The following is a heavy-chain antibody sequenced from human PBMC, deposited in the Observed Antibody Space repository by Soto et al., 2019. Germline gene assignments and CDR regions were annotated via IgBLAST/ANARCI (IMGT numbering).Heavy chain of an antibody. CDR1: GFPFVDYR. CDR2: INWYDGST. D-gene: IGHD6-19*01. J-gene: IGHJ3*01. Sequence: PGGALILSCAASGFPFVDYRTSWVRPAPGKGLEWGSGINWYDGSTGYADPVQGRFTISRDHAKNSLDLQMPSLRAEETALYQCGRDSKVGYSSGKHAFDLWGQGTMVNVSS. V-gene: IGHV3-20*01. CDR3: GRDSKVGYSSGKHAFDL.